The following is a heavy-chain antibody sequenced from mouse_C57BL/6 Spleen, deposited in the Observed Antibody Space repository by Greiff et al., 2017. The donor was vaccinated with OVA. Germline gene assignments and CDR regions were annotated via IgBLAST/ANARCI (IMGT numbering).Heavy chain of an antibody. J-gene: IGHJ2*01. V-gene: IGHV1-80*01. D-gene: IGHD3-3*01. Sequence: VKLMESGAELVKPGASVKISCKASGYAFSSYWMNWVKQRPGKGLEWIGQIYPGDGDTNYNGKFKGKATLTADKSSSTAYMQLSSLTSEDSAVYFCARKGPGREYYFDYWGKGTTLTVSS. CDR3: ARKGPGREYYFDY. CDR2: IYPGDGDT. CDR1: GYAFSSYW.